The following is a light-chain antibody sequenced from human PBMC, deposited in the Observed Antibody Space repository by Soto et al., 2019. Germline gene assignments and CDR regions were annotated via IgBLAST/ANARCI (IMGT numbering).Light chain of an antibody. Sequence: QIPNSLYASVEGRVTITGGASQSISSYLNWYQQKPGRAPKLQIYAASNLQSGVPSRFSGSGSGTDFTLSFRRFQPEDFATYFCQLRYSSPWTFGQGTKVDIK. CDR1: QSISSY. CDR2: AAS. J-gene: IGKJ1*01. V-gene: IGKV1-39*01. CDR3: QLRYSSPWT.